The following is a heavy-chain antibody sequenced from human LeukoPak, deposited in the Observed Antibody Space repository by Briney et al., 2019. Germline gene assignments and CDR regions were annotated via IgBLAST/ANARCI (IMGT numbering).Heavy chain of an antibody. CDR1: GFTFSSYW. D-gene: IGHD5-24*01. CDR2: IKQDGSEK. CDR3: ARARDGHNLRGSLDY. V-gene: IGHV3-7*01. Sequence: GGSLRLSCAASGFTFSSYWMSWVRQAPGKGLEWVANIKQDGSEKYYVDSVKGRFTISRDNAKNSLYLQMNSLRAEDTVVYYCARARDGHNLRGSLDYWGQGTLVTVSS. J-gene: IGHJ4*02.